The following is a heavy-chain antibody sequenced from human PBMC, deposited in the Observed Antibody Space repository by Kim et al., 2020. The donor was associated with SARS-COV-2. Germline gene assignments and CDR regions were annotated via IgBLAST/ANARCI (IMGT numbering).Heavy chain of an antibody. D-gene: IGHD4-17*01. CDR3: ARAVRDYPDY. J-gene: IGHJ4*02. CDR1: GGSISSGGYY. V-gene: IGHV4-31*03. CDR2: IYYSGST. Sequence: SETLSLTCTVSGGSISSGGYYWSWIRQHPGKGLEWIGYIYYSGSTYYNPSLKSRVTISVDTSKNQFSLKLSSVTAADTAVYYCARAVRDYPDYWGQGTLVTVSS.